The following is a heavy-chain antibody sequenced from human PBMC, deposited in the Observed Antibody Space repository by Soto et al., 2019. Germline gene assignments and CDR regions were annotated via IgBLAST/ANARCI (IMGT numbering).Heavy chain of an antibody. Sequence: QVQLVQSGAEVKKPGASVKVSCKASGYTFTSYYMHWVRQAPGQGLEWMGIINPSGGSTTYAQKFQGRVTMTRDTSTSIVYMELSSLRSEDTAVYYCARGDIVAIFGMDVWGQGTTVTVSS. CDR1: GYTFTSYY. CDR2: INPSGGST. J-gene: IGHJ6*02. V-gene: IGHV1-46*01. D-gene: IGHD5-12*01. CDR3: ARGDIVAIFGMDV.